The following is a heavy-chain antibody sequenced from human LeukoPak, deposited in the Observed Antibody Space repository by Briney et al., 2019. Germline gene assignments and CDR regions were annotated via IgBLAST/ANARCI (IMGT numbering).Heavy chain of an antibody. CDR3: ARRGYSGSYYDY. V-gene: IGHV3-21*01. CDR2: ISSSSSYI. J-gene: IGHJ4*02. CDR1: GFTFSSYG. D-gene: IGHD1-26*01. Sequence: PGGSLRLSCAASGFTFSSYGMSWVRQAPGKGLEWVSSISSSSSYIYYADSVKGRFTISRDNAKNSLYLQMNSLRAEDTAVYYCARRGYSGSYYDYWGQGTLVTVSS.